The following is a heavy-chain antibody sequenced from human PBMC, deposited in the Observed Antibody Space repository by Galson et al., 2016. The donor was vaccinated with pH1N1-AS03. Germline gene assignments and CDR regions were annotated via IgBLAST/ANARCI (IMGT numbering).Heavy chain of an antibody. CDR3: ARHPHSDVWRYGMGV. V-gene: IGHV5-51*01. CDR1: ETSFARHW. J-gene: IGHJ6*02. D-gene: IGHD5-18*01. Sequence: QSGAEVKRPGESLKISCKGSETSFARHWIAWVRQMPGKGLESMGIIYPTDSDTRYSPSFQDRVTISADKSTDTAYPQWNNLKASDTATYYCARHPHSDVWRYGMGVWGQGTTVIVSS. CDR2: IYPTDSDT.